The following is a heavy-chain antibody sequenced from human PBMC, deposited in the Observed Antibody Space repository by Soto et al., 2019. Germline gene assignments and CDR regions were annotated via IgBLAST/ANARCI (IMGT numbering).Heavy chain of an antibody. D-gene: IGHD2-15*01. CDR2: IYYTGST. V-gene: IGHV4-31*03. CDR3: ARVLVVAARPEGGWFDP. CDR1: GGSIRRGGYY. J-gene: IGHJ5*02. Sequence: QVQLQESGPGLVKPSQTLSLTCTVSGGSIRRGGYYWNWIRKPPGKGLEWIGYIYYTGSTYYNSSPKSRGTISVDTSKNQFSLKLSSVTDADTVVDYCARVLVVAARPEGGWFDPWGQGTLVTVSS.